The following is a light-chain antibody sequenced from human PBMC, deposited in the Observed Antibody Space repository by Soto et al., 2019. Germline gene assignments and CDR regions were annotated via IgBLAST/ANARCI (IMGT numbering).Light chain of an antibody. V-gene: IGKV1-39*01. J-gene: IGKJ1*01. Sequence: DIQMTQSPSSLSASVGDRVXXXXRASQSISSYLNWYQQKPGKAPKLLIYAASSLQSGVPSRFSGSGSGTDFTLTISSLQPEDFATYYCQQSYSTPPTFGQGTKVDIK. CDR2: AAS. CDR1: QSISSY. CDR3: QQSYSTPPT.